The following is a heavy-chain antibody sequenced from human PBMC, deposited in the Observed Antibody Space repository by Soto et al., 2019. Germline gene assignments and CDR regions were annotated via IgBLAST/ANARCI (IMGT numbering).Heavy chain of an antibody. V-gene: IGHV3-9*01. CDR1: GSTFDDNA. CDR2: ISWNGAAT. J-gene: IGHJ4*02. CDR3: ANLPLYGSGFDC. Sequence: EVQLVESGGGLVQPGGSLRLSCAASGSTFDDNAIHWVRQAPGKGLEWVSGISWNGAATGYADSVKGRFTISRDNAKNTLYLQMNSLGSDDTAIYYCANLPLYGSGFDCWGLGTLVTVSS. D-gene: IGHD3-10*01.